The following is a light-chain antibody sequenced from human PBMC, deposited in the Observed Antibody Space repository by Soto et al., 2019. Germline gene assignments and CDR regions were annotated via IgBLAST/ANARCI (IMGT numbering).Light chain of an antibody. CDR2: VAS. J-gene: IGKJ4*01. Sequence: EIVMTQSPATLSVSPGERATLSCRASQSVSSNLAWYQQKPGQTPKLLIYVASTRATGIPARFSGSGSGTEFNLTISSMQSEDFAVYYCQQYNVWPLTFGGGNKVEFK. CDR1: QSVSSN. CDR3: QQYNVWPLT. V-gene: IGKV3-15*01.